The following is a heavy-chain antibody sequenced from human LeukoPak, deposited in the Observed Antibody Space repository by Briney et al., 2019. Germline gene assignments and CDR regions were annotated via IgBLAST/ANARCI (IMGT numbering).Heavy chain of an antibody. Sequence: ASVKVSCKASGGTFSSYAISWVRQAPGQGLEWMGGIIPIFGTANYAQKFQGRVTITTDESTSTAYMELSSLRSEDTAVYYCASSDCSSTSCYNWFDPWGQGALVTVSS. CDR1: GGTFSSYA. J-gene: IGHJ5*02. CDR3: ASSDCSSTSCYNWFDP. CDR2: IIPIFGTA. V-gene: IGHV1-69*05. D-gene: IGHD2-2*01.